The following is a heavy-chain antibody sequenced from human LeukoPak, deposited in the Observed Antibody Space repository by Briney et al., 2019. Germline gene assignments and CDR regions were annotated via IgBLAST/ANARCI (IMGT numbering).Heavy chain of an antibody. D-gene: IGHD4-23*01. CDR3: RSATTVARLTYYYYYYMDV. V-gene: IGHV3-21*01. J-gene: IGHJ6*03. Sequence: PAGSLRLTWAASGFTFSSYSMNWVRQAPGKGLEWVWSISCSSSYIYYADLMNGRFTFARDNDKQSLHLQMTSLRAEYTVVYYCRSATTVARLTYYYYYYMDVRGKGTTVTVSS. CDR2: ISCSSSYI. CDR1: GFTFSSYS.